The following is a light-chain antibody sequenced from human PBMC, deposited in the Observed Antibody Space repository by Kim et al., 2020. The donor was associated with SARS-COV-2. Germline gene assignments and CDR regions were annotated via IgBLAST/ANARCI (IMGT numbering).Light chain of an antibody. CDR1: KLGDKY. V-gene: IGLV3-1*01. CDR2: RDN. Sequence: SVTPGQTASITCSGDKLGDKYASWYQQKPGQSPVVVIFRDNRRPSGIPERFSGCNSGNTATLTISGTQAMDEADYYCQAWDSSIYVFGTGTKVTVL. J-gene: IGLJ1*01. CDR3: QAWDSSIYV.